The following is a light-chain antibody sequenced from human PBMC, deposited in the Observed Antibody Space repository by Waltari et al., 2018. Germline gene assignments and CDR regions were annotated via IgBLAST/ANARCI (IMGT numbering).Light chain of an antibody. Sequence: QSALTQPRSVSGSPGQSVTISCTGSSNDVGGYNYVSWYQQHPGQAPKLMIYDVSKRPSGVPDRFSGSKSGNTASLTISGLQAEDEADYYCCSYAGSNTLVFGGGTKLTVL. CDR2: DVS. CDR3: CSYAGSNTLV. CDR1: SNDVGGYNY. J-gene: IGLJ3*02. V-gene: IGLV2-11*01.